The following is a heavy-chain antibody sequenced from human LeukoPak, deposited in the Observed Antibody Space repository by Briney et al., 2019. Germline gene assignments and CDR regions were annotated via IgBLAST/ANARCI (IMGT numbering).Heavy chain of an antibody. Sequence: GGSLRLSCVASGFIFSSYGMSWVRQAPGKGLEWVSAISGSGGSTYYADSVKGRFTISRDNSKNTLYLQMNSLRAEDTAVYCCAKDRPTVVTRRHYFDYWGQGILVTVSS. V-gene: IGHV3-23*01. CDR1: GFIFSSYG. D-gene: IGHD4-23*01. CDR2: ISGSGGST. J-gene: IGHJ4*02. CDR3: AKDRPTVVTRRHYFDY.